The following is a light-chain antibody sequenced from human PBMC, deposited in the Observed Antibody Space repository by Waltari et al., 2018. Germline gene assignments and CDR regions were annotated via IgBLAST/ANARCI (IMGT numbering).Light chain of an antibody. CDR1: SSDVGNYNL. CDR3: CSYAGSYTWV. J-gene: IGLJ3*02. CDR2: DDN. V-gene: IGLV2-23*01. Sequence: QSALTQPASVSGSPGQSITIPCTGTSSDVGNYNLVSWYQQYPGQAPKVMIYDDNRRPSEVSDRFSGSKSGNTASLTISGVQAEDEADYYCCSYAGSYTWVFGGGTKLTVL.